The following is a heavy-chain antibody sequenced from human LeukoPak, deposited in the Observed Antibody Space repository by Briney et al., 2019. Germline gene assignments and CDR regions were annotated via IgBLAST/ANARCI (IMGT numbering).Heavy chain of an antibody. V-gene: IGHV3-7*04. Sequence: GGSLRLSCVASGFTFSNYWMSWVRQAPGKGLEWVANIDEDGSQKYYVDSVKGRFTISRDNAKNSLYLQMNSLRLEDTAVYYCARAEDYWGQGSLVTVSS. CDR2: IDEDGSQK. J-gene: IGHJ4*02. CDR1: GFTFSNYW. CDR3: ARAEDY.